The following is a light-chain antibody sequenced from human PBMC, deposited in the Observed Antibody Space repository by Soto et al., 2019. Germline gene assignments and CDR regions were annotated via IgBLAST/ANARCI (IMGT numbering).Light chain of an antibody. CDR1: SSDLGGLNY. CDR2: DNN. J-gene: IGLJ2*01. V-gene: IGLV1-51*01. Sequence: QSALTQPASVSGSPGQSITIPCSGRSSDLGGLNYVSWYQQHPGKVPKLIIYDNNKRPSGIPDRFSGSKSGTSATLGITGLQTGDEADYYCGTWDSSLSAAGVFGGGTQLTVL. CDR3: GTWDSSLSAAGV.